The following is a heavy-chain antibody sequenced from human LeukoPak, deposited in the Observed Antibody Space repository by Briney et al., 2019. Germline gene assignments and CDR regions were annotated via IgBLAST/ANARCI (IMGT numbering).Heavy chain of an antibody. CDR2: IKQDGFEK. CDR3: ARDTLTTETYYYYYYMDV. CDR1: GFTFSSYW. D-gene: IGHD4-17*01. V-gene: IGHV3-7*01. Sequence: GGSLSLSCAASGFTFSSYWMSWVRQAPGKGLEWVANIKQDGFEKYYVDSVKGRFTISRDNAKNSLYLQMNSLRAEDTAVYYCARDTLTTETYYYYYYMDVWGKGTTVTVSS. J-gene: IGHJ6*03.